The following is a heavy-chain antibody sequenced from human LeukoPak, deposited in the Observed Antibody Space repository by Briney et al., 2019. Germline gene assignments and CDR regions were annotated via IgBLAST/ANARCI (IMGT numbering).Heavy chain of an antibody. J-gene: IGHJ6*03. V-gene: IGHV1-18*01. CDR3: ARGAAAGSYYYYYYMDV. CDR2: ISAYNGNT. D-gene: IGHD6-13*01. Sequence: ASVKVSCKASGYTSTSYGISWVRQAPGQGLEWMGWISAYNGNTNYAQKLQGRVTMTTDTSTSTAYMELSSLRSEDTAVYYCARGAAAGSYYYYYYMDVWGKGTTVTVSS. CDR1: GYTSTSYG.